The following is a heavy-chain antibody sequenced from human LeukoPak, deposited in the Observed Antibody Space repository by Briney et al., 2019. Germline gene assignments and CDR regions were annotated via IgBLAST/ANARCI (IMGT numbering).Heavy chain of an antibody. D-gene: IGHD3-3*01. Sequence: SETLSLTCLSSAYSISSGYYWGWIRQPPWKWLGLIGRIFHRGDSYYYPSLQRRGTLSVDTPKTHCSLKLGSVTAADTAVYYCARVRDFSYYMDVWGKGTTTAVSS. CDR3: ARVRDFSYYMDV. CDR2: IFHRGDS. J-gene: IGHJ6*03. CDR1: AYSISSGYY. V-gene: IGHV4-38-2*01.